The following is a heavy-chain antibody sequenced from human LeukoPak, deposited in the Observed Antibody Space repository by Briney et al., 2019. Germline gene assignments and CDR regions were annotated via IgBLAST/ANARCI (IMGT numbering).Heavy chain of an antibody. V-gene: IGHV3-53*01. CDR1: GFTVSSNY. CDR3: AGIQQWSWRSFDI. D-gene: IGHD5-18*01. J-gene: IGHJ3*02. CDR2: IYGGGST. Sequence: GGSLRLPCAASGFTVSSNYMSWVRQAPGKGLEWVSIIYGGGSTYYTDSVRGRFTISRDNSKNTLYLQMDSLRAEDTAVYFCAGIQQWSWRSFDIWGQGTVVTVSS.